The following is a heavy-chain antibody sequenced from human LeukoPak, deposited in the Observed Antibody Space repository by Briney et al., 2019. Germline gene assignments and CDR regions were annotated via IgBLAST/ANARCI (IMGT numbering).Heavy chain of an antibody. CDR1: GYTFTGYY. J-gene: IGHJ5*02. V-gene: IGHV1-2*02. CDR2: INPNSGGT. CDR3: ARVGRFWNYEENWFDP. D-gene: IGHD1-7*01. Sequence: GASVKVSCRACGYTFTGYYMHWVRQAPGQGLEWMGWINPNSGGTNYAQKFQGRVTMTRDTSISTAYMELSRLRSDDTAVYYCARVGRFWNYEENWFDPWGQGTLVTVSS.